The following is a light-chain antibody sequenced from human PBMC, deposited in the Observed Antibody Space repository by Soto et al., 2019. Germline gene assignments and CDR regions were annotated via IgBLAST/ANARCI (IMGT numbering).Light chain of an antibody. V-gene: IGKV1-5*03. CDR2: KSS. Sequence: DIQMTQSPSTLSASVGDRVTITCRASQSVSSSLAWYQQIPGKAPKLLIYKSSSLESGVPSRFSGSGSGTEFTLTISSLQPDDFATYYCQPYSTFGQGTQVEIK. CDR1: QSVSSS. J-gene: IGKJ1*01. CDR3: QPYST.